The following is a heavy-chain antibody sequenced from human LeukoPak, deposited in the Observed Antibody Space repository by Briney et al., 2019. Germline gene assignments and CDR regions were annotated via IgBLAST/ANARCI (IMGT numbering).Heavy chain of an antibody. D-gene: IGHD3-10*01. CDR2: ISGSGGST. CDR3: AREANAFYGSGSYYQGLRREYYFDY. CDR1: GFTFSSYA. V-gene: IGHV3-23*01. J-gene: IGHJ4*02. Sequence: PGGSLRLSCAASGFTFSSYAMSWVRQAPGKGLEWVSAISGSGGSTYYADSVKGRFTISRDNSKNTLYLQMNSLRAEDTAVYYCAREANAFYGSGSYYQGLRREYYFDYWGQGTLVTVSS.